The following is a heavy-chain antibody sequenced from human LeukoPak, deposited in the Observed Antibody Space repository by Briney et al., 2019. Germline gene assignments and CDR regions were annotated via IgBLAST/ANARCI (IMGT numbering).Heavy chain of an antibody. J-gene: IGHJ6*04. D-gene: IGHD2-2*01. CDR2: ITVYNDDT. V-gene: IGHV1-18*01. CDR1: GYTFSNYG. Sequence: ASVKVSCKASGYTFSNYGINWVRQAPGQGLEWMGWITVYNDDTNYAQKFQGRVTMTTDTSTSTAYMELRSLRSDDTAVYYCARELYCSSTSCYGMEPYYYGMDVWGKGTTVTVSS. CDR3: ARELYCSSTSCYGMEPYYYGMDV.